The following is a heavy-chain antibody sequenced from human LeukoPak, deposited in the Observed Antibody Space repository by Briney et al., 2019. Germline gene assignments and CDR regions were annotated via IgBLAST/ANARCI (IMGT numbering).Heavy chain of an antibody. CDR1: GYIFTSYW. CDR3: ARRWKVDTPFDY. D-gene: IGHD1-1*01. Sequence: KIGASLQISCKGSGYIFTSYWIGWVRPLPGKGLEWMGIIYPGDSDTRYSPSFQGQVTISADKSISTAYLQWSSLKASDTAMYYCARRWKVDTPFDYWGQGTLVTVSS. CDR2: IYPGDSDT. V-gene: IGHV5-51*01. J-gene: IGHJ4*02.